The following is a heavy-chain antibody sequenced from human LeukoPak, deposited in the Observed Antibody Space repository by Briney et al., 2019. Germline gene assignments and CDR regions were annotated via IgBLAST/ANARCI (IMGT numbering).Heavy chain of an antibody. CDR1: GGTFSSYA. CDR3: ARGLIAVAEPHFDY. J-gene: IGHJ4*02. D-gene: IGHD6-19*01. V-gene: IGHV1-69*06. CDR2: IIPIFGTA. Sequence: SVKVSCKASGGTFSSYAISWVRQAPGQGLEWMGGIIPIFGTANYAQKFQGRGTITADKSTSTAYMELSSLRSEDTAVYYCARGLIAVAEPHFDYWGQGTLVTVSS.